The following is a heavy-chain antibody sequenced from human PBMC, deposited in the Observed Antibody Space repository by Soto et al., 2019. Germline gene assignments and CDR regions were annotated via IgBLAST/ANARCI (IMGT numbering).Heavy chain of an antibody. CDR3: ARGPGSGSSFSYXFDI. Sequence: GGSLRLSCAASGFTFSSYSMNWVRQAPGKGLEWVSSISSSSSYIYYADSVKGRFTISRDNAKNSLYLQMNSLRAEDTAVYYCARGPGSGSSFSYXFDIWGQGTMVTVSS. J-gene: IGHJ3*02. CDR2: ISSSSSYI. V-gene: IGHV3-21*01. D-gene: IGHD6-6*01. CDR1: GFTFSSYS.